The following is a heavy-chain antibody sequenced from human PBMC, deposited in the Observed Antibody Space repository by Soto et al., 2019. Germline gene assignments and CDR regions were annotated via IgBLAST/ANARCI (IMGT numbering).Heavy chain of an antibody. Sequence: GASVKVSCKVSGYTLTELSMHWVRQAPGKGLEWMGGFDPEDGETIYAQKFQGRVTMTEDTSTDTAYMELSSLRSEDTAVYYCATDVKGYCSGGSCSQMDFQHWGQGTLVTVSS. D-gene: IGHD2-15*01. CDR3: ATDVKGYCSGGSCSQMDFQH. CDR2: FDPEDGET. V-gene: IGHV1-24*01. J-gene: IGHJ1*01. CDR1: GYTLTELS.